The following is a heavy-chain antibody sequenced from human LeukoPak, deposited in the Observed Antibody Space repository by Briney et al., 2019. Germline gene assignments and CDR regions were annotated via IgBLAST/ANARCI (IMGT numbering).Heavy chain of an antibody. CDR2: IKSNTDGGTT. D-gene: IGHD5-18*01. CDR3: TTYNNGYLDY. J-gene: IGHJ4*02. Sequence: GGSLRLSCAVSGFTFSDYSMNWVRQAPGKGLEWVGRIKSNTDGGTTDYAAPVKGRFTISRDDSQNTLFLQMNSLKTEDTAMYYCTTYNNGYLDYWGQGTLVTVSS. V-gene: IGHV3-15*01. CDR1: GFTFSDYS.